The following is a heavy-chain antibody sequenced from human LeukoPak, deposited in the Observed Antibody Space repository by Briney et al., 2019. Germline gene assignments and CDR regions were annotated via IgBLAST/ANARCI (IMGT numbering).Heavy chain of an antibody. CDR3: ASSNALVWGYFDY. Sequence: ASVKVSCKASGYTFTSYYMHWVRQAPGQGLEWMGIINPSGGSTSYAQRFQGRVTMTRDTSTSTVYMELSSLRSEDTAVYYCASSNALVWGYFDYWGQGTLVTVSS. CDR1: GYTFTSYY. D-gene: IGHD7-27*01. J-gene: IGHJ4*02. V-gene: IGHV1-46*01. CDR2: INPSGGST.